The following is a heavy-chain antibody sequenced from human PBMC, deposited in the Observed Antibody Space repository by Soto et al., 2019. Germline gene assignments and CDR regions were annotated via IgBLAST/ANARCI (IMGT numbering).Heavy chain of an antibody. CDR1: GGSISSYY. V-gene: IGHV4-59*01. CDR2: IYYSGST. Sequence: SETLSLTCTVSGGSISSYYLSWIRQPPGKGLEWIGYIYYSGSTNYNPSLKSRVTISVDTSKNQFSLKLSSVTAADTAVYYCAREGYCSGGSCYSRFDYWGQGTLVTVS. CDR3: AREGYCSGGSCYSRFDY. D-gene: IGHD2-15*01. J-gene: IGHJ4*02.